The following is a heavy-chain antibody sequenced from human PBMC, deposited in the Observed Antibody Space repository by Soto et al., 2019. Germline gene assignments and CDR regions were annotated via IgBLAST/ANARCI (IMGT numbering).Heavy chain of an antibody. CDR3: ARDTGDGTFDF. J-gene: IGHJ4*02. CDR1: GYTFSSYA. V-gene: IGHV1-3*01. CDR2: INAGYGNT. Sequence: QVHLVQSGAEVRKPGASVKVSCKASGYTFSSYAMHWVSQAPGQRLEWMGWINAGYGNTKSSQKFQDRVTISRDTSASTAYMELTSLRSEDTAVYYCARDTGDGTFDFWGQGTLFTVSS. D-gene: IGHD7-27*01.